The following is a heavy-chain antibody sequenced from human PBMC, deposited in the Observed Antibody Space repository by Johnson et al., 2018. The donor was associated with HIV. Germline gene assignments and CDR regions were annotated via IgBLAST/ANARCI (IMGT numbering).Heavy chain of an antibody. CDR2: ISSDGSRT. Sequence: EVQLVESGGDLVQSGGSLRVSCAASGFTFSRHWMHWVRQAPGKGLEWVSRISSDGSRTNYADSVKGRFTISRDNSKNTLYLQMDSLRAEDTALYYCARDNEVTNAFDIWGQGTMVTVSS. V-gene: IGHV3-74*01. J-gene: IGHJ3*02. CDR3: ARDNEVTNAFDI. D-gene: IGHD4-11*01. CDR1: GFTFSRHW.